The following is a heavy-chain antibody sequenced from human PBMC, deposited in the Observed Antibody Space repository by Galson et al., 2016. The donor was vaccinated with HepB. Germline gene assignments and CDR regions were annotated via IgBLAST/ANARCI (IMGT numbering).Heavy chain of an antibody. CDR2: IYGGGDT. J-gene: IGHJ4*02. Sequence: SLRLSCAVSGFSVSNNYMSWVRQAPGKGLEWVAVIYGGGDTYYADSVKGRFTISRDNSKNTLYLEMHSLRAEDTAVYYCARDTDSRERSDWWGQGTPVTVSS. V-gene: IGHV3-53*01. CDR1: GFSVSNNY. CDR3: ARDTDSRERSDW. D-gene: IGHD3-22*01.